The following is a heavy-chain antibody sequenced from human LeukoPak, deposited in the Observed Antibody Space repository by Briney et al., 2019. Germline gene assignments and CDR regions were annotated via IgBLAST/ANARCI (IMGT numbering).Heavy chain of an antibody. D-gene: IGHD3-10*01. CDR3: ARTKRRRLLWFGDSRDDAFDI. V-gene: IGHV3-30*03. CDR2: ISYDGSNK. Sequence: GRSLRLSCAASGFTFSSYGMHWVRQAPGKGLEWVAVISYDGSNKYYADSVKGRFTISRDNSKNTLYLQMNSLRAEDTAVYYCARTKRRRLLWFGDSRDDAFDIWGQGTMVTVSS. CDR1: GFTFSSYG. J-gene: IGHJ3*02.